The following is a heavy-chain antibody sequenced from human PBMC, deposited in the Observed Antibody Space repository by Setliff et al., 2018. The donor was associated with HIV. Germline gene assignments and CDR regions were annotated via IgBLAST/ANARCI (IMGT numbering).Heavy chain of an antibody. CDR1: GYTLTELS. J-gene: IGHJ4*02. CDR2: FDPEDGET. D-gene: IGHD6-19*01. CDR3: ATQRAGYFDY. Sequence: GASVKVACKVSGYTLTELSMHWVRQAPGKGLEWMGGFDPEDGETIYAQKFQGRVTMTEDTSTDTAYMDLSSLRSEDTAVYSCATQRAGYFDYSGQGTQVTVAS. V-gene: IGHV1-24*01.